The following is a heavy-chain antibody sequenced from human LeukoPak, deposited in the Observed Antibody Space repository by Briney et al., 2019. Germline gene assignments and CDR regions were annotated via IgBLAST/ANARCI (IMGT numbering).Heavy chain of an antibody. CDR3: AKAVTKSQFYYYYMDA. Sequence: GVSLRLSCAASGFIFDDFGMHWVRQAPGKGLEGVSLITWDCSSTHYADSGRGRFIISRDNSKNSLYLHMNSLTVDDTGLYYCAKAVTKSQFYYYYMDAWGKGTTVTVPS. V-gene: IGHV3-43D*03. CDR1: GFIFDDFG. CDR2: ITWDCSST. D-gene: IGHD4-17*01. J-gene: IGHJ6*03.